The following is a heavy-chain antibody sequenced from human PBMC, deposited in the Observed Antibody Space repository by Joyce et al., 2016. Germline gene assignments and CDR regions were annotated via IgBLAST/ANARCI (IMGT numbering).Heavy chain of an antibody. D-gene: IGHD1-1*01. CDR3: AVRAGTYSFDC. CDR1: GLTFSDYS. V-gene: IGHV3-48*04. J-gene: IGHJ4*02. CDR2: INSGSSYI. Sequence: EVQLVESGGGLVQPGGSLRRSCVASGLTFSDYSMNWVRQAPGKGLEWVSYINSGSSYIYYADSVKGRFTISRDNAKNSLYLQMNSLGAEDTAVYYCAVRAGTYSFDCWGQGTLVTVSS.